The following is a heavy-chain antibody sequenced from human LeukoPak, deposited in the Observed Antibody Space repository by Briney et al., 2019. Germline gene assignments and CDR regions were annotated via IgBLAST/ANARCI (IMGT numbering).Heavy chain of an antibody. D-gene: IGHD6-19*01. V-gene: IGHV3-53*01. CDR2: IYGGGST. CDR3: AKSTGAPVAGTELDY. J-gene: IGHJ4*02. CDR1: GFTFSSSY. Sequence: PGGSLRLSCAASGFTFSSSYMNWVRQAPGKGLEWVSLIYGGGSTYYADSVKGRFTISRDNSKNTLYLQMNSLRAEDTAVYYCAKSTGAPVAGTELDYWGQGTLVTVSS.